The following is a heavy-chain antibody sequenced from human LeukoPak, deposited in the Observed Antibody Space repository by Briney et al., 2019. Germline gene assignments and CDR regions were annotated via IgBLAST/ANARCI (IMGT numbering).Heavy chain of an antibody. V-gene: IGHV3-23*01. CDR3: VGSTVTTFDYFEY. D-gene: IGHD4-17*01. CDR2: ISGRGNST. Sequence: GGSLRLSCAASGFSFSDYAMSWVRQAPGKGLEWVSSISGRGNSTYYADSMKARFTISRDISKKTLYLQMNSLRAEDTAIYYCVGSTVTTFDYFEYWGQGTLVTVAS. J-gene: IGHJ4*02. CDR1: GFSFSDYA.